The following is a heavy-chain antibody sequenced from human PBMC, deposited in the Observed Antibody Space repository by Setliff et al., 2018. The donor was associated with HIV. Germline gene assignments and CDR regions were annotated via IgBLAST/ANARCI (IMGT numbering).Heavy chain of an antibody. CDR3: AKSAYSGTYGGWYDY. CDR2: ISFDGSRT. V-gene: IGHV3-30*07. D-gene: IGHD1-26*01. J-gene: IGHJ4*02. CDR1: GFTFRTFA. Sequence: GGSLRLSCVASGFTFRTFAMHWVRQAPGKGLEWVSVISFDGSRTSYADSVKGRFSISRDTSNNTLYLQMNSLRAEDTAIYYCAKSAYSGTYGGWYDYWGQGTLVTVSS.